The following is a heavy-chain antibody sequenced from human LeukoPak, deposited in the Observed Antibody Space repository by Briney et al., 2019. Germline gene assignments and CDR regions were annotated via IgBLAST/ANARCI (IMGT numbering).Heavy chain of an antibody. CDR1: GVSITNYF. D-gene: IGHD4-17*01. CDR3: ASVETPDYAPHS. J-gene: IGHJ4*02. Sequence: SETLSLTCTVSGVSITNYFWSWIRQPAGKGLEWIGRIYSSGGTHYNSSLKSRVTISLDTSNSQFSLELTSVTAADTAVYYCASVETPDYAPHSWGQGLLATVAS. CDR2: IYSSGGT. V-gene: IGHV4-4*07.